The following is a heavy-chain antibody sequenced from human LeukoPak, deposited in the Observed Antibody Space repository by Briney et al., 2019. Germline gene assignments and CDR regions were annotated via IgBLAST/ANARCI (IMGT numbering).Heavy chain of an antibody. CDR3: TTGYYDATGRYYFDY. CDR1: GFTFSNAW. D-gene: IGHD3-10*01. V-gene: IGHV3-15*01. Sequence: GGSLRLSCAASGFTFSNAWMRRVRQAPGKGLEWVGRIRSKTDGGTTDYAAPVKGRFTFARDDSKNKLYLQMNSLKTEDTAVYYCTTGYYDATGRYYFDYWGQGTLVTVSS. J-gene: IGHJ4*02. CDR2: IRSKTDGGTT.